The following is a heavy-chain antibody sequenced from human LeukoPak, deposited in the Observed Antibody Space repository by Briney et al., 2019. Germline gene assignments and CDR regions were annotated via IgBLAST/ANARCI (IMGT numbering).Heavy chain of an antibody. J-gene: IGHJ6*02. Sequence: GRSLRLSCAAPGFTFSSYGMHWVRQAPGKGLEWVAVIWYDGSNKYYADSVKGRFTISRDNSKNTLYLQMNSLRAEDTAVYYCARQYYYGSGSVYYYYGMDVWGQGTTVTVSS. CDR2: IWYDGSNK. V-gene: IGHV3-33*01. D-gene: IGHD3-10*01. CDR3: ARQYYYGSGSVYYYYGMDV. CDR1: GFTFSSYG.